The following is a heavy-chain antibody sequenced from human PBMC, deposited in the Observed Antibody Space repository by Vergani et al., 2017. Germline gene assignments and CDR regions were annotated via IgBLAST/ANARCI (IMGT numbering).Heavy chain of an antibody. Sequence: QVQLVQSGAEVKKPGSSVKVSCKASGGTFSSYAISWVRQAPGQGLEWMGGIIPIFGTANYAQKFQGRVTITADESTSTAYMELSSLRSEDTAVYYCARKSLTGSSPSYYYYGMDVWGQGTTATVSS. D-gene: IGHD3-10*01. J-gene: IGHJ6*02. V-gene: IGHV1-69*01. CDR1: GGTFSSYA. CDR2: IIPIFGTA. CDR3: ARKSLTGSSPSYYYYGMDV.